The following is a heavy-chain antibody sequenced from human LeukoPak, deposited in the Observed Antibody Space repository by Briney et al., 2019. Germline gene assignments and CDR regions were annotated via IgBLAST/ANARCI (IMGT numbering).Heavy chain of an antibody. V-gene: IGHV3-7*01. Sequence: GGSLRLSCVASGFTFRDYWMTWVRQAPGKGLEWVANIKQDGSEKYYVDSVNGRFTISRDNAKNSLYLQMNSLRAEGTAVYYCTRRGYGYWGQGTLVTVSS. CDR3: TRRGYGY. CDR1: GFTFRDYW. CDR2: IKQDGSEK. D-gene: IGHD5-18*01. J-gene: IGHJ4*02.